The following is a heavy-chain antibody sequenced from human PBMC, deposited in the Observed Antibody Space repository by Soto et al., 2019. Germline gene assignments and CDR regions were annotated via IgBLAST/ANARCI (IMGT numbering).Heavy chain of an antibody. CDR2: IIPIFGTA. CDR3: ARGPLVVVSATPLAEYYPH. D-gene: IGHD2-15*01. CDR1: GGTFSSYA. Sequence: SVKVSCKASGGTFSSYAISWVRQAPGQGLEWMGGIIPIFGTANYAQKFQGRVTITADESTSTAYMELSSLRSEDTAVYYCARGPLVVVSATPLAEYYPHSGQGTLVTVSS. J-gene: IGHJ1*01. V-gene: IGHV1-69*13.